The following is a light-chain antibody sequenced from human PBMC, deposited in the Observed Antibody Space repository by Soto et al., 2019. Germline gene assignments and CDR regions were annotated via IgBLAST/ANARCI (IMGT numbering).Light chain of an antibody. CDR2: GAS. CDR3: QQYGSSPFT. J-gene: IGKJ3*01. Sequence: EIVLTQSPGTLSLSPGERATLSCRASQSVSSSYLAWYQQKPGQAPRLLIYGASSRATGIPDRFSGSGSGTYFTLTISGLEPEDFAVNYCQQYGSSPFTFGPGTKVDIK. CDR1: QSVSSSY. V-gene: IGKV3-20*01.